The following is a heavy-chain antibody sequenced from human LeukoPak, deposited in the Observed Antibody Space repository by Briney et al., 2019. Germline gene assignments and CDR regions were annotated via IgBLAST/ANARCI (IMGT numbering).Heavy chain of an antibody. CDR3: ARQTVTTAHFDY. J-gene: IGHJ4*02. CDR2: IYYSGST. Sequence: SETLSLTCTVSGGSISSSSYYWGWIRQPPGKGLEWIGSIYYSGSTYYNPSLKSRVTISVDTSKNQFFLKLSSVTAADTAVYYCARQTVTTAHFDYWGQGTLVTVSS. CDR1: GGSISSSSYY. D-gene: IGHD4-17*01. V-gene: IGHV4-39*01.